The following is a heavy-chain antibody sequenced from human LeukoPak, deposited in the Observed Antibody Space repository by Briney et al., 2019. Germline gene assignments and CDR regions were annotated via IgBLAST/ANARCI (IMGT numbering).Heavy chain of an antibody. Sequence: ASVKVSCKASGYTFTGYYMHWVRQAPGQGLEWMGWINPYSGDTDYAQKFQGRITMTRDTSISTAYMELSRLRSDDTAMYYCARVIAGYYYFDYWGQGTLVTVSS. V-gene: IGHV1-2*02. CDR2: INPYSGDT. CDR3: ARVIAGYYYFDY. J-gene: IGHJ4*02. CDR1: GYTFTGYY. D-gene: IGHD3-9*01.